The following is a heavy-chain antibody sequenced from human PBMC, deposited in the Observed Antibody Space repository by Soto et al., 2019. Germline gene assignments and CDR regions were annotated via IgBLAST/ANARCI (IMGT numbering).Heavy chain of an antibody. CDR3: ARETPTPNDAFDI. V-gene: IGHV3-30-3*01. Sequence: GGSLRLSCAASGFTFSSYAMHWVRQAPGKGLEWVAVISYDGSNKYYADSVKGRFTISRDNSKNTLYLQMNSLRAEDTAVYYCARETPTPNDAFDIWGQGTMVTVSS. CDR2: ISYDGSNK. CDR1: GFTFSSYA. J-gene: IGHJ3*02.